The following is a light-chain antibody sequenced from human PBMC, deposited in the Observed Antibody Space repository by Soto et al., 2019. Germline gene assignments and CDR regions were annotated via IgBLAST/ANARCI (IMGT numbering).Light chain of an antibody. CDR3: QQDNNWPRAT. CDR1: QNINSN. Sequence: EIVMTQSPDTLSLSPGERSTLSCRASQNINSNLAWYQQKPGQAPRLFMFRASSRANGIPAMFSGSGSGTEFNLTISCLQSEDFAVYYCQQDNNWPRATFGGGTTVDI. V-gene: IGKV3-15*01. J-gene: IGKJ4*01. CDR2: RAS.